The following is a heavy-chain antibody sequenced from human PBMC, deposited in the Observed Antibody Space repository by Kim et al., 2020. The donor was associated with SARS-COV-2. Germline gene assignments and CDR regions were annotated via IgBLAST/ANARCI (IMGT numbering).Heavy chain of an antibody. CDR2: IYTSGST. D-gene: IGHD6-6*01. CDR1: GGSISSGSYY. Sequence: SETLSLTCTVSGGSISSGSYYWSWIRQPAGKGLEWIGRIYTSGSTNYNSSIKSRVTISVDTSKNQFSLKLSSVTAADTAVYYCARDSSSGDYNWFDPWGQGTLVTVSS. J-gene: IGHJ5*02. CDR3: ARDSSSGDYNWFDP. V-gene: IGHV4-61*02.